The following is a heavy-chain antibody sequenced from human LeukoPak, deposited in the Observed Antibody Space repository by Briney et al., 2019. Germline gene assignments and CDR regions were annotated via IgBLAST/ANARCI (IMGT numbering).Heavy chain of an antibody. J-gene: IGHJ4*02. CDR3: ARDRYSGYDSADY. CDR1: GFTSSSYW. Sequence: GGSPRPSSAAAGFTSSSYWTSWVRQAPQDGLEWVANIKKDGSEKNYVDSVKGRSSISRAKAKNSLYLQMNSLRAEDTAVYYCARDRYSGYDSADYWGQGTLVTVSS. D-gene: IGHD5-12*01. V-gene: IGHV3-7*01. CDR2: IKKDGSEK.